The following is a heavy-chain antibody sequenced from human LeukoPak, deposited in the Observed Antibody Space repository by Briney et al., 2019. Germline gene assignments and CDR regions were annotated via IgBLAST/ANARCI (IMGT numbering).Heavy chain of an antibody. Sequence: PAGSLRLSCAASGFTFSSYEMNWVRHAPPKGLERVSYISSSCSTIYYADSVKGRFTISRDNAKNSLYLQMNSLRAEDTAVYYCARDPRYCSSTSCYRAFDYWGQGTLVTVCS. CDR3: ARDPRYCSSTSCYRAFDY. CDR2: ISSSCSTI. D-gene: IGHD2-2*01. V-gene: IGHV3-48*03. J-gene: IGHJ4*02. CDR1: GFTFSSYE.